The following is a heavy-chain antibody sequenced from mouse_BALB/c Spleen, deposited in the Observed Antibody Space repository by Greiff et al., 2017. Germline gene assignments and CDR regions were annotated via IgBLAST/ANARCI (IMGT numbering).Heavy chain of an antibody. Sequence: EVQGVESGGGLVQPGGSLKLSCAASGFTFSSYGMSWVRQTPDKRLELVATINSNGGSTYYPDSVKGRFTISRDNAKNTLYLQMSSLKSEDTAMYYCARDNYGSSSYYFDYWGQGTTLTVSS. CDR3: ARDNYGSSSYYFDY. CDR2: INSNGGST. J-gene: IGHJ2*01. CDR1: GFTFSSYG. D-gene: IGHD1-1*01. V-gene: IGHV5-6-3*01.